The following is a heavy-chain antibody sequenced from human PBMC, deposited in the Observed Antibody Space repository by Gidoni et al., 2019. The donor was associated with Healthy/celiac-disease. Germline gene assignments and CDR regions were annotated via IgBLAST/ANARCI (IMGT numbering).Heavy chain of an antibody. Sequence: EVQLVESVGGLVQPGGSLRLSCAASGFTFSSYSMNWVRQAPGKGLEWVSYSSSSSSTIYYADSVKGRFTIARDNAKNSLYLQMNSLRAEDTAVYYCARVGSYYAYWGQGTLVTVSS. CDR2: SSSSSSTI. CDR3: ARVGSYYAY. CDR1: GFTFSSYS. J-gene: IGHJ4*02. V-gene: IGHV3-48*01. D-gene: IGHD1-26*01.